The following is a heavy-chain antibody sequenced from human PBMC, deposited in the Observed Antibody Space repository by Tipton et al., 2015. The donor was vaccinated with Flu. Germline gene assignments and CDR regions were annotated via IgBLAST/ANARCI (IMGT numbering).Heavy chain of an antibody. V-gene: IGHV4-34*01. CDR3: ARRPRYYYGSGSCYFGY. CDR1: GGSFSGYY. Sequence: GLVKPSETLSLTCAVYGGSFSGYYWSWIRQPPGKGLEWIGEINHSGSTNYNPSLKSRVTISVDTSKNQFSLKLSSVTAADTAVYYCARRPRYYYGSGSCYFGYWGQGTLVTVSS. CDR2: INHSGST. D-gene: IGHD3-10*01. J-gene: IGHJ4*02.